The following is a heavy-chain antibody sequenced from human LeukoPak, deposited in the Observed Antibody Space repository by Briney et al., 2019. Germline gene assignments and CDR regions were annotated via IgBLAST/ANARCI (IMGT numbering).Heavy chain of an antibody. Sequence: SVKVSCKASGGTFRSYGIYWVRQAPGQGLECMGGIIPDFGTTNYAQKFQGRVTIAADDSTSTAYMELSSVGSEDTAVYFCAREGINGYSHFDYWGQGTLVTVSS. CDR2: IIPDFGTT. J-gene: IGHJ4*02. D-gene: IGHD5-18*01. CDR1: GGTFRSYG. V-gene: IGHV1-69*13. CDR3: AREGINGYSHFDY.